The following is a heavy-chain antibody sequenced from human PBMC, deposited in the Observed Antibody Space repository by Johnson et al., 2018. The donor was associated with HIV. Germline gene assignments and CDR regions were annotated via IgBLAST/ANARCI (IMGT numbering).Heavy chain of an antibody. CDR1: GFTFSGYW. D-gene: IGHD1-1*01. J-gene: IGHJ3*02. V-gene: IGHV3-7*03. Sequence: VHLVESGGGLVRPGESLRLSCVASGFTFSGYWMTWVRQAPGKGLEWVANIRQDGSEKHYVDSVKGRFTISRDNAKNSLYLQMNSLRAEDTALYYCARVNSAAAFDIWGQGTMVTVSS. CDR2: IRQDGSEK. CDR3: ARVNSAAAFDI.